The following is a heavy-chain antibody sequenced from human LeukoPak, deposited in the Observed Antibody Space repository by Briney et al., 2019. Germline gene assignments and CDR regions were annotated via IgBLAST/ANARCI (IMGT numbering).Heavy chain of an antibody. D-gene: IGHD3-10*01. V-gene: IGHV1-18*01. Sequence: ASVKVSCKASGYTFTSYGISWVRQAPGQGLEWMGWISTYNAYTNYAQKLQGRVTMTTDTSTSTAYMELRSLRSDDTAVYYCARGDFYGSGSYPTSPAYFDYWGQGTLVTVSS. CDR1: GYTFTSYG. CDR2: ISTYNAYT. J-gene: IGHJ4*02. CDR3: ARGDFYGSGSYPTSPAYFDY.